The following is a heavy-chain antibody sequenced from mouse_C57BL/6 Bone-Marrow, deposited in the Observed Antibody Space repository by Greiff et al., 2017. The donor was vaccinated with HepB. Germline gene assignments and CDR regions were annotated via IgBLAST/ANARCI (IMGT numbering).Heavy chain of an antibody. J-gene: IGHJ3*01. Sequence: VQLQQSVAELARPGASVKLSCTASGYTFTSTTMHWVKQRPGQGLEWIGYINPSSGYTKYNQKFQDKATLTADTSSSTAYMQLSSLTSEDSAVYYCARYGGEGFAYWGQGTPVTVSA. CDR3: ARYGGEGFAY. CDR1: GYTFTSTT. V-gene: IGHV1-4*01. D-gene: IGHD1-1*02. CDR2: INPSSGYT.